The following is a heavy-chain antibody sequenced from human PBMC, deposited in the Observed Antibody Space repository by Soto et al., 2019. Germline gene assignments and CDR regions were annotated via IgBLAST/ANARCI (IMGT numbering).Heavy chain of an antibody. J-gene: IGHJ6*02. Sequence: SETLSLTCTVSGGSISSGGYYWSWIRQHPGKGLEWIGYIYYSGSTYYNPSLKSRVTISVDTSKNQFSLKLSSVTAADTAVYYCARGEYDILTGYYGYGMDVWGQGTTAT. CDR1: GGSISSGGYY. CDR3: ARGEYDILTGYYGYGMDV. V-gene: IGHV4-31*03. CDR2: IYYSGST. D-gene: IGHD3-9*01.